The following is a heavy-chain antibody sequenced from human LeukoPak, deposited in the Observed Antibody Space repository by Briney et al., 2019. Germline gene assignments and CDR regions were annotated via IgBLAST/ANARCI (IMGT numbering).Heavy chain of an antibody. CDR2: IYYSGST. J-gene: IGHJ4*02. V-gene: IGHV4-59*08. CDR1: GGSISSYY. CDR3: ARQGRDGYIVDY. Sequence: SETLSLACTISGGSISSYYWSWIRQPPGKGLEWIGYIYYSGSTNYNPSLKSRVTISVDTSKNQFSLKLSSVTAADTAVYYCARQGRDGYIVDYWGQGTLVTVSS. D-gene: IGHD2-21*02.